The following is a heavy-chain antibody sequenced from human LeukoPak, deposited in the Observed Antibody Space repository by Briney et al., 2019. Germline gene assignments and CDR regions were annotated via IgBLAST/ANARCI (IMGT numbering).Heavy chain of an antibody. CDR2: INHSGST. V-gene: IGHV4-34*01. CDR1: GVSITSHY. Sequence: SETLSLTCTVSGVSITSHYWSWIRQPPGKGLEWIGEINHSGSTNYNPSLKSRVTISVDTSKNQFSLKLSSVTAADTAVYYCARRAWDILTGYYPYYFDYWGQGTLVTVSS. D-gene: IGHD3-9*01. CDR3: ARRAWDILTGYYPYYFDY. J-gene: IGHJ4*02.